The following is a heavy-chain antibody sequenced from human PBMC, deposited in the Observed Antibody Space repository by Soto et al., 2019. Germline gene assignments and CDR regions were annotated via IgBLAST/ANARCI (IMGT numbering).Heavy chain of an antibody. CDR2: ISWDGGST. V-gene: IGHV3-43D*04. CDR3: AKDMIPTYYVFWSGSNRGPGYYVMAV. Sequence: TGGALRLSCAASGFTLDDYAIHRVRQAPGKGLEWVSLISWDGGSTYYADSVKGRFTISRDNSKNSLYLQMNSLRAEDTALYYCAKDMIPTYYVFWSGSNRGPGYYVMAVWGQGTTVPVSS. CDR1: GFTLDDYA. J-gene: IGHJ6*02. D-gene: IGHD3-3*01.